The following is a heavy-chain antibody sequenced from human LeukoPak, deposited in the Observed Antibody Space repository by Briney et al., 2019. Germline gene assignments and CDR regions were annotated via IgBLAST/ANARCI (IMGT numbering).Heavy chain of an antibody. CDR1: GFTFSSYT. CDR3: ARDRYGGSYFDY. J-gene: IGHJ4*02. V-gene: IGHV3-21*01. D-gene: IGHD4-23*01. CDR2: ISSSSSYI. Sequence: PGGSLRLSCAASGFTFSSYTMNWVRQAPGKGLEWVSSISSSSSYIYYADSVKGRFTISRDNAKNTLYLQMNSLRAEDTAVYYCARDRYGGSYFDYWGQGTLVTVSS.